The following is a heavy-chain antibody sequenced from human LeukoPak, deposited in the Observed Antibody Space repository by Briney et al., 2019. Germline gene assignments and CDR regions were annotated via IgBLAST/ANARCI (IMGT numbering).Heavy chain of an antibody. Sequence: ASVKVSCKVSGYTLTELSMHWVRQAPGKGLEWMGGFDPEDGGTIYAQKFQGRVTMTEDTSTDTAYMELSSLRSEDTAVYYCARSRPGQVGATTGHYFDYWGQGTLVTVSS. CDR3: ARSRPGQVGATTGHYFDY. CDR1: GYTLTELS. V-gene: IGHV1-24*01. CDR2: FDPEDGGT. D-gene: IGHD1-26*01. J-gene: IGHJ4*02.